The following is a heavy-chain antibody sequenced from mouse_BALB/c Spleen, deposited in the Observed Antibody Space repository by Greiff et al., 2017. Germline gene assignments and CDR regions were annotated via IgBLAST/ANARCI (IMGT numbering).Heavy chain of an antibody. CDR2: IRSKSNNYAT. CDR3: VRDGGNYAWFAY. Sequence: EVQLVETGGGLVQPKGSLKLSCAASGFTFNTNAMNWVRQAPGKGLEWVARIRSKSNNYATYYADSVKDRFTISRDDSQSMLYLQMNNLKTEDTAMYYCVRDGGNYAWFAYWGQGTTLTVSS. D-gene: IGHD2-1*01. V-gene: IGHV10S3*01. J-gene: IGHJ2*01. CDR1: GFTFNTNA.